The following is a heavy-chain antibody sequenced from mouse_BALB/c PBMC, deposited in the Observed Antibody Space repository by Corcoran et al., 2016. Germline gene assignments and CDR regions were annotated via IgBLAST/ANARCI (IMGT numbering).Heavy chain of an antibody. Sequence: EVQLQQSGPELVKPGASVKMSCKASGYTFTSYVMHWVQQKPGQGLEWIGYINPYNDGTKYNEKFKGKATLTSDKSSSTAYMELSSLTSEDSAVYYCARGVYDGYYGFAYWGQGTLVTVSA. D-gene: IGHD2-3*01. CDR2: INPYNDGT. J-gene: IGHJ3*01. V-gene: IGHV1S136*01. CDR1: GYTFTSYV. CDR3: ARGVYDGYYGFAY.